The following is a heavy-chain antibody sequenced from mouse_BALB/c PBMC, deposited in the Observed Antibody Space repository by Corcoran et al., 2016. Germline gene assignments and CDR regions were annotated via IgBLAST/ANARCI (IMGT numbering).Heavy chain of an antibody. CDR1: GFSLSTSGMG. J-gene: IGHJ4*01. Sequence: QVTLKESGPGILQPSQTLSLTCSFSGFSLSTSGMGVSWIRQPSGKGLEWLAHIYWDDDKRYNPSLKSRLKISKDTSSNQVCLKITSVDTSDTATYYCARMTMITTEAMDYWGQGTSVTASS. D-gene: IGHD2-4*01. V-gene: IGHV8-12*01. CDR3: ARMTMITTEAMDY. CDR2: IYWDDDK.